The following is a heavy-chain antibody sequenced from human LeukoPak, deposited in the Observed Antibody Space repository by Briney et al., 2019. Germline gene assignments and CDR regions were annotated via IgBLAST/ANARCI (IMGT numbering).Heavy chain of an antibody. D-gene: IGHD2-21*01. J-gene: IGHJ6*02. CDR3: GKDYRAYRFAGAGVDV. CDR1: GFIFNSYA. Sequence: GGSLRLSCAASGFIFNSYAMHWVRQAPGKGLEWVAVISYDGSNKYYGDSVKGRFTISRDNSKNTLYLQMNSLRPEDTAVYYCGKDYRAYRFAGAGVDVWGRGTTVTVSS. V-gene: IGHV3-30*18. CDR2: ISYDGSNK.